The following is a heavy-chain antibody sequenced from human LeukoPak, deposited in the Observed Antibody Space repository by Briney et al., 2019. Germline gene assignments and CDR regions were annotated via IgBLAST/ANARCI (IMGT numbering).Heavy chain of an antibody. CDR2: IIPIFGTA. J-gene: IGHJ5*02. V-gene: IGHV1-69*05. D-gene: IGHD2-2*02. CDR1: GGTFSSYA. Sequence: SVKVSCKASGGTFSSYAISWVRHAPGQGLEWMGGIIPIFGTANYAQKFQGRVTITTDESTSTAYMELSSLRSEDTAVYYCATGYCSSTRCYTWLWFDPWGQGTLVTVSS. CDR3: ATGYCSSTRCYTWLWFDP.